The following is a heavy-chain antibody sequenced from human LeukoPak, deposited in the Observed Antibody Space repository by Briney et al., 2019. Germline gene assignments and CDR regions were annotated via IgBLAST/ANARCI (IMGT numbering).Heavy chain of an antibody. CDR1: GGSISSGGYY. Sequence: SQTLSLTCTVSGGSISSGGYYWSWIRQPPGKGLEWIGYIYHSGSTYYNPSLKRRVTISVDRSKNQFSLKLSSVTAADTAVYYCARVPTWGSSWYNWFDPWGQGTLVTVSS. CDR3: ARVPTWGSSWYNWFDP. J-gene: IGHJ5*02. V-gene: IGHV4-30-2*01. D-gene: IGHD6-13*01. CDR2: IYHSGST.